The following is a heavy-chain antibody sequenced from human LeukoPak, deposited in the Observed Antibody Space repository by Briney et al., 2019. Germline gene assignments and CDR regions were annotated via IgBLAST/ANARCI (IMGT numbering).Heavy chain of an antibody. CDR2: ISSSSSYI. V-gene: IGHV3-21*01. J-gene: IGHJ6*03. CDR3: AREAVLHLQSIPYYYYMDV. D-gene: IGHD4-11*01. CDR1: GFTFSSYS. Sequence: PGGSLRLSCAASGFTFSSYSMNWVRQAPGKGLEWVSSISSSSSYIYYADSVKGRFTISRDNAKNSLYLQMNSLRAEDTAVYYCAREAVLHLQSIPYYYYMDVWGKGTTVTVSS.